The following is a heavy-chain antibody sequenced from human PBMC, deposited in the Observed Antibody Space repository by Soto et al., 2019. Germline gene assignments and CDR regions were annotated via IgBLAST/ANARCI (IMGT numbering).Heavy chain of an antibody. D-gene: IGHD2-21*01. CDR1: GFTFNTYD. CDR3: VRSGTARLLRHSWFDT. V-gene: IGHV3-21*01. J-gene: IGHJ5*02. CDR2: ITTSSAYI. Sequence: EVQLVESGGGLVKPGGSLRLSCAASGFTFNTYDMNWVLPAPGKGLEWVSSITTSSAYIYYADSLKGRITISRDNAKNSLFLQMNSLRAEDTAVYYCVRSGTARLLRHSWFDTWGQGTLVTVSS.